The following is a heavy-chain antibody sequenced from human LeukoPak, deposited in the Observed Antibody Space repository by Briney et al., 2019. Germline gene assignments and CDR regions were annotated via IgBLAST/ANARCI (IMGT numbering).Heavy chain of an antibody. D-gene: IGHD3-10*02. CDR2: ISSSGSTM. CDR3: AELGITMIGGV. Sequence: PGGSLRLSCVASGFTFSDYYMNWIRQAPGKGLEWVSYISSSGSTMYYADSVKGRFTISRDNAKNSLYLQMNSLRAEDTAVYYCAELGITMIGGVWGKGTTVTISS. CDR1: GFTFSDYY. V-gene: IGHV3-11*04. J-gene: IGHJ6*04.